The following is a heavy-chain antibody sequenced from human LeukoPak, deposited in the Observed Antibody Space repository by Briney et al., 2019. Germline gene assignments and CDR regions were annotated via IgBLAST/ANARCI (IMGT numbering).Heavy chain of an antibody. Sequence: PGGSLRLSCAASGFTFSSYSMNWVRQAPGKGLEWVSSISSSRSYIYYADSVKGRFTISRDNAKKSLYLQMNSLRAEDTAVYYCARDRALGCCSSTSCYNAYWGQGTLVTVSS. V-gene: IGHV3-21*01. CDR1: GFTFSSYS. J-gene: IGHJ4*02. D-gene: IGHD2-2*02. CDR3: ARDRALGCCSSTSCYNAY. CDR2: ISSSRSYI.